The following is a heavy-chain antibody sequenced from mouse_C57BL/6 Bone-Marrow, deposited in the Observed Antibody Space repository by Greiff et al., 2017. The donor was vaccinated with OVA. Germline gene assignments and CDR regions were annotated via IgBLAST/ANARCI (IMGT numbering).Heavy chain of an antibody. CDR3: ARPCYGSSPAWFAY. Sequence: EVMLVEPGGDLVKPGGSLKLSCAASGFTFSSYGMSWVRQTPDKRLEWVATISSGGSYTYYPDSVKGRFTITRDNAKNTRYLQRSSMKSEDTAMYYCARPCYGSSPAWFAYWGQGTLVTVSA. CDR2: ISSGGSYT. CDR1: GFTFSSYG. J-gene: IGHJ3*01. D-gene: IGHD1-1*01. V-gene: IGHV5-6*01.